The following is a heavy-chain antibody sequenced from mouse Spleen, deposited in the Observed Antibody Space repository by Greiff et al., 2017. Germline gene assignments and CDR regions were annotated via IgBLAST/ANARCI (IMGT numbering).Heavy chain of an antibody. Sequence: VQLKQSGPGLVKPSQSLSLTCSVTGYSITSGYYWNWIRQFPGNKLEWMGYISYDGSNNYNPSLKNRISITRDTSKNQFFLKLNSVTTEDTATYYCANYRYDGDAYWGQGTLVTVSA. CDR3: ANYRYDGDAY. J-gene: IGHJ3*01. D-gene: IGHD2-14*01. CDR1: GYSITSGYY. V-gene: IGHV3-6*02. CDR2: ISYDGSN.